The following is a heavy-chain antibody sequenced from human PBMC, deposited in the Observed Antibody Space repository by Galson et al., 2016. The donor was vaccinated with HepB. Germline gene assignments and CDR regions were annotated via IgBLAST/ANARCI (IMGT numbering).Heavy chain of an antibody. CDR3: ARSNYDGSGYYRFDP. D-gene: IGHD3-22*01. CDR1: GFSVSGYW. J-gene: IGHJ5*02. V-gene: IGHV3-74*03. CDR2: IAYDGGTT. Sequence: CAASGFSVSGYWVHWVRQTPGKGLLWVSRIAYDGGTTTYADSVKGRFTISRDSAKNTLYLEMNSLRVEDTAVYYCARSNYDGSGYYRFDPWGQGTLVTVSS.